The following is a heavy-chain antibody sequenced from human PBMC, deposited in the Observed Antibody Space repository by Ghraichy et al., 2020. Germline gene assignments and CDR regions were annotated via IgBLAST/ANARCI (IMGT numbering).Heavy chain of an antibody. V-gene: IGHV3-7*01. CDR1: GFTFSSYW. CDR2: IKQDGSEK. CDR3: ARGSEYYDFWSGRNYYYGMDV. D-gene: IGHD3-3*01. Sequence: GGSLRLSCAASGFTFSSYWMSWVRQAPGKGLEWVANIKQDGSEKYYVDSVKGRFTISRDNAKNSLYLQMNSLRAEDTAVYYCARGSEYYDFWSGRNYYYGMDVWGQGTTVTVSS. J-gene: IGHJ6*02.